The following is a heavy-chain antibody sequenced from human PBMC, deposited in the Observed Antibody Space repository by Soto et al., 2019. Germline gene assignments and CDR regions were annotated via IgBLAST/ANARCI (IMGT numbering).Heavy chain of an antibody. J-gene: IGHJ4*02. CDR2: IIPIFGTA. CDR1: GGTFSSYA. V-gene: IGHV1-69*12. Sequence: QVQLVQSGAEVKKPGSSVKVSCKASGGTFSSYAISWVRQAPGQGLEWMGGIIPIFGTANYAQKFQGRVTITADEPTGTAYLELRSLRSEDTAVYYCAKYSYGYGSFDYWGQGTLVTVSS. CDR3: AKYSYGYGSFDY. D-gene: IGHD5-18*01.